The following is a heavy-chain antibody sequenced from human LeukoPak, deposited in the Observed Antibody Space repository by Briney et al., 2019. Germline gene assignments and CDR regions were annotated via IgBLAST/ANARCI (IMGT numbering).Heavy chain of an antibody. V-gene: IGHV4-38-2*02. CDR3: ASFYGSGFSFDY. CDR1: GYSISSGYY. CDR2: IYHSGST. D-gene: IGHD3-10*01. J-gene: IGHJ4*02. Sequence: SETLSLTCTVSGYSISSGYYWGWIRQPPGKGLEWIGNIYHSGSTYYNPSLKSRVTISVDTSKNQFSLKLSSVTAADTAIYYCASFYGSGFSFDYWGQGTLVTVSS.